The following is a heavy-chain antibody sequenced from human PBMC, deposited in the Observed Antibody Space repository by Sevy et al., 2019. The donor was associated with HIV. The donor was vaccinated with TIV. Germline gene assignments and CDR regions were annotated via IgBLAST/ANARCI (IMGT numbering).Heavy chain of an antibody. CDR3: ARDRGYCSSTSCLPNYYYYYGMDV. D-gene: IGHD2-2*01. CDR2: ISSSSSYI. CDR1: GFTFSSYS. Sequence: GGCLRLSCAASGFTFSSYSMNWVRQAPGKGLEWVSSISSSSSYIYYADSVKGRFTISRDNAKNSLYLQMNSLRAEDTAVYYCARDRGYCSSTSCLPNYYYYYGMDVWGQGTTVTVSS. V-gene: IGHV3-21*01. J-gene: IGHJ6*02.